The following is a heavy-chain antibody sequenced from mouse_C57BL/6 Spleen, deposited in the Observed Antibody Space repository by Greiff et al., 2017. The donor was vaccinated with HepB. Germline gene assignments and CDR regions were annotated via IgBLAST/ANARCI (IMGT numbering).Heavy chain of an antibody. J-gene: IGHJ3*01. D-gene: IGHD1-1*01. CDR3: ARRRYGSSPWFAY. CDR2: INPNNGGT. Sequence: EVQLQQSGPELVKPGASVKIPCKASGYTFTDYNMDWVKQSHGKSLEWIGDINPNNGGTIYNQKFKGKATLTVDKSSSTAYMELRSLTSEDTAVYYCARRRYGSSPWFAYWGQGTLVTVSA. V-gene: IGHV1-18*01. CDR1: GYTFTDYN.